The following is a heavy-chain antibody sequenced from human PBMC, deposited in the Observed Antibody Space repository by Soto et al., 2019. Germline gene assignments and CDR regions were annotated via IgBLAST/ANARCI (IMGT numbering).Heavy chain of an antibody. J-gene: IGHJ5*02. V-gene: IGHV4-59*01. D-gene: IGHD2-15*01. CDR2: IYYCWRT. Sequence: PSETLSLTCTVSGGSISSYYWIWIRQPPGKGLVWSGYIYYCWRTHHNPPLKSRVPISVATSKNQFSLKLSSVTAADTAVYYCARSVAAQRRHLHFDHKNNWFDPWGQGTLVTVSS. CDR1: GGSISSYY. CDR3: ARSVAAQRRHLHFDHKNNWFDP.